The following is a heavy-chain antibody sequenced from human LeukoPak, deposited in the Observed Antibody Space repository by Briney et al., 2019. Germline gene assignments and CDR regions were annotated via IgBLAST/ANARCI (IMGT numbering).Heavy chain of an antibody. J-gene: IGHJ4*02. CDR3: ASRSSIWSGYQDTLYYFDS. CDR2: ICYSGST. D-gene: IGHD3-3*01. V-gene: IGHV4-59*01. Sequence: PSETLSLTCTVSGGSISSYYWSWIRQPPGKRLEWIGHICYSGSTNYNPSLKSRVTISADTSKNQFSLKLSSVTAADTAVYYCASRSSIWSGYQDTLYYFDSWGQGTLVTVSS. CDR1: GGSISSYY.